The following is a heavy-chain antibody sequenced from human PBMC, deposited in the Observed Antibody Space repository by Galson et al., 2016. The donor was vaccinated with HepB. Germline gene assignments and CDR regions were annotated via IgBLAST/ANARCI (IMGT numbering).Heavy chain of an antibody. CDR1: GYNFTNYW. V-gene: IGHV5-10-1*01. Sequence: QSGAEVKKPGESLRISCEASGYNFTNYWIIWVRQMPGKGLEWMGRIDPTASYTNYSPSFQGHVTISADRSITTAYLQWSGLKASDTAMYYCARSIDYYDSSAYYWGQGTLVTVSS. J-gene: IGHJ4*02. CDR2: IDPTASYT. CDR3: ARSIDYYDSSAYY. D-gene: IGHD3-22*01.